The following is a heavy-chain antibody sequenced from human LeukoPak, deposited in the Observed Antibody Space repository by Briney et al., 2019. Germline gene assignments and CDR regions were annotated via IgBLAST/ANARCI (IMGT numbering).Heavy chain of an antibody. CDR2: INHSGST. CDR1: GGSFSGYY. Sequence: SETLSLTCAVYGGSFSGYYWSWLRQPPGKGLEWIGEINHSGSTNYNPSLKSRVTISVDTSKNQFSLKLSSVTAADTAVYYCARVRYSGYVPYWGQGTLVTVSS. CDR3: ARVRYSGYVPY. J-gene: IGHJ4*02. V-gene: IGHV4-34*01. D-gene: IGHD5-12*01.